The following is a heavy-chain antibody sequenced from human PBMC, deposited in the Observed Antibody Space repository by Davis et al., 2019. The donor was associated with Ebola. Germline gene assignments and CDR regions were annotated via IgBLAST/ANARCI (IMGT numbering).Heavy chain of an antibody. CDR3: ARVNLWSRGWGMDV. CDR1: GFTFSDYS. CDR2: ISTGGTTT. J-gene: IGHJ6*03. D-gene: IGHD2-21*01. Sequence: GGSLRLSCAASGFTFSDYSMTWVRQAPGKGLEWLSYISTGGTTTYYSDSVKSRSSTSRDNAKSSLFLQMNSLRDEDTAVYYCARVNLWSRGWGMDVWGKGTTVTVSS. V-gene: IGHV3-48*02.